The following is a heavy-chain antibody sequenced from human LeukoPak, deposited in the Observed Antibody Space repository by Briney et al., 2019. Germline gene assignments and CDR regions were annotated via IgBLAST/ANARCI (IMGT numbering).Heavy chain of an antibody. Sequence: GGSLRLSCAASGFTFSSYAMTWVRQAPGKGLEWVSTMSGSGDRTYYADSVKGRFTISRDNFKNTLFLEMNSLEVEDTAVYYCAKDQRGYMTTILLEYWGQGTLVTVSS. CDR1: GFTFSSYA. D-gene: IGHD4-17*01. J-gene: IGHJ4*02. CDR3: AKDQRGYMTTILLEY. V-gene: IGHV3-23*01. CDR2: MSGSGDRT.